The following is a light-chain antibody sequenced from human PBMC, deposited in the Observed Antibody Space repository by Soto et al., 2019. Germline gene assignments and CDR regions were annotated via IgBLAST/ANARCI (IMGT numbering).Light chain of an antibody. Sequence: DIQMTQSPSTLSASVGERVTITCRASQSVSNWLAWYQQKPGKAPKILIYDASSLESGVPSRFSGSGSGTEFTLTISSLEPEDFATYYCQHYNTYPWTFGQGTKVDIK. V-gene: IGKV1-5*01. CDR2: DAS. CDR1: QSVSNW. J-gene: IGKJ1*01. CDR3: QHYNTYPWT.